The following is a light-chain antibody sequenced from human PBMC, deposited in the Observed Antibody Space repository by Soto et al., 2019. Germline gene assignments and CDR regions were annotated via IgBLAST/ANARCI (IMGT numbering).Light chain of an antibody. CDR1: SNDVGGYNY. Sequence: QSVLTQPASVSGSPGQSNTISCTGTSNDVGGYNYVSWYQQPPGKAPKLMIYDVSNRPSGVSNRFSGSKSGNTASLTISGLQAEDEADYFCSSYTGSDVVVFGGGTKLTVL. J-gene: IGLJ2*01. V-gene: IGLV2-14*01. CDR2: DVS. CDR3: SSYTGSDVVV.